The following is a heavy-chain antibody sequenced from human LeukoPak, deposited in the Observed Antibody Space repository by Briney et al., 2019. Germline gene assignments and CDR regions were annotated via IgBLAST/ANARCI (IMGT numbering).Heavy chain of an antibody. Sequence: GGSLSLSCAASGFTFSSYNMNWVRQAPGKGLEWISSITTTSSYIYYADSVKGRFTISRDNAKNSLYLQMTSLRAEDTAVYYCARDPYSGSYGDYYVYYMDVWGKGTTVTVSS. J-gene: IGHJ6*03. CDR1: GFTFSSYN. CDR3: ARDPYSGSYGDYYVYYMDV. CDR2: ITTTSSYI. V-gene: IGHV3-21*01. D-gene: IGHD1-26*01.